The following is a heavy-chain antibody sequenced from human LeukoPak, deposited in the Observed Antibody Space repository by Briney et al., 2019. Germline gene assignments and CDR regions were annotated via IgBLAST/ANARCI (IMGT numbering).Heavy chain of an antibody. CDR2: IYPGDSDA. J-gene: IGHJ3*02. Sequence: GESLKISCKGSGYSFASYWIGWVRQMPGKGLEWMGIIYPGDSDARYSPSFQGQVTISADKSISTAYLQWSSLRASDTAMYYCASPRHPWAFDIWGQGTMVTVPS. V-gene: IGHV5-51*01. CDR3: ASPRHPWAFDI. CDR1: GYSFASYW.